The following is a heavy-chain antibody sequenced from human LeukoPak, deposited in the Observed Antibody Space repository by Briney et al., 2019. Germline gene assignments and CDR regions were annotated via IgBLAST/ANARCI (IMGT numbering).Heavy chain of an antibody. V-gene: IGHV1-18*01. CDR2: ISAYNGNT. Sequence: GASVTVSCKASGYTFTSYGISWVRQAPGQGLEWMGWISAYNGNTNYAQKLQGRVTMTTDTSTSTAYMELRSLRSDDTAVYYCVLLRPWFFFDYWGQGTLVTVSS. CDR3: VLLRPWFFFDY. D-gene: IGHD2-2*01. CDR1: GYTFTSYG. J-gene: IGHJ4*02.